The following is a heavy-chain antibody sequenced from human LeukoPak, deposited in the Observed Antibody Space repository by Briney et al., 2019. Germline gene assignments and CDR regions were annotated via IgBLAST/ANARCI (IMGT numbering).Heavy chain of an antibody. V-gene: IGHV3-7*01. J-gene: IGHJ4*02. CDR1: GITFTSYA. CDR2: IKPDGSEK. D-gene: IGHD3-16*01. CDR3: ARAPAFGTVDY. Sequence: GGSLRLSCAASGITFTSYAMSWVRQAPGQGLEWVANIKPDGSEKYPVDSVKGRFTVTRDNAKNSLYLQMNRLRDEDSAVYYCARAPAFGTVDYWGQGTLVTVSS.